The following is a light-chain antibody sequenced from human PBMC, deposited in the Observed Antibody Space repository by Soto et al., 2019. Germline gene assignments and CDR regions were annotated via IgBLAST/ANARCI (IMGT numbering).Light chain of an antibody. CDR2: GNS. Sequence: QSVLTQPPSVSGAPGQRVTISCTGSSSNIGAGYDVHWYQQLPGTAPKLLIYGNSNRPSGVPDRFSGSKSGTSASLAITGLQAGDEADYYCQSYDSSSPVVFGGGTKLTVL. CDR3: QSYDSSSPVV. CDR1: SSNIGAGYD. V-gene: IGLV1-40*01. J-gene: IGLJ2*01.